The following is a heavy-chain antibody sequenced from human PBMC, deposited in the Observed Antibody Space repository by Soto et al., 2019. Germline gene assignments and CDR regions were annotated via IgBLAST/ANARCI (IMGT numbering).Heavy chain of an antibody. V-gene: IGHV3-23*01. Sequence: GSLMVSCAAPGFPFSTYAMSWVRQAPGKGLEGVSAISGRGGGTFYADSVKGRFTIARDNSKNTLYLQMNSLRAEDTAVYYCAKGTRYCSGGSCRLPSLDYWGQGTLVTVSS. CDR3: AKGTRYCSGGSCRLPSLDY. J-gene: IGHJ4*02. D-gene: IGHD2-15*01. CDR2: ISGRGGGT. CDR1: GFPFSTYA.